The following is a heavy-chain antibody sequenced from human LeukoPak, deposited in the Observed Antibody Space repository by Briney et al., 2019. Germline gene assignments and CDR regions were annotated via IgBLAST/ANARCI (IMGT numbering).Heavy chain of an antibody. CDR3: ASIGYSSGWYGDFDY. V-gene: IGHV3-30-3*01. CDR1: GFTFSSYA. Sequence: GGSLRPSCAASGFTFSSYAMHWVRQAPGKELEWVAVISFDGSDEYYPESVKGRFTISRDNSKNTLYLQMNNLRPEDTAVYYCASIGYSSGWYGDFDYWGQGTLVTVSS. CDR2: ISFDGSDE. J-gene: IGHJ4*02. D-gene: IGHD6-19*01.